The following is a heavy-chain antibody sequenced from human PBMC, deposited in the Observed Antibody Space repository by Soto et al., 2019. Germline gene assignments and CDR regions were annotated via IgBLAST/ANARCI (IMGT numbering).Heavy chain of an antibody. D-gene: IGHD5-12*01. V-gene: IGHV2-5*02. J-gene: IGHJ4*02. CDR2: IYWDEDK. Sequence: QITLKESGPTLVKPTQTLTLTCTFSGFSLSTRGVAVGWFRQPPGKALEWLALIYWDEDKGYSPSLNSRLTITDGTSKNQVVLTMTHMDPVDTATYYCAHRPRGYAYYFDYWGQGTLVTVSS. CDR1: GFSLSTRGVA. CDR3: AHRPRGYAYYFDY.